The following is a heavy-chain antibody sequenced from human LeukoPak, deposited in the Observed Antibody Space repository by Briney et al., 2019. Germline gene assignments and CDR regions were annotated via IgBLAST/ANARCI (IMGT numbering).Heavy chain of an antibody. J-gene: IGHJ4*02. CDR2: IIPIFGTA. CDR1: GGTFSSYA. CDR3: ARGPTQPSIAAF. V-gene: IGHV1-69*13. D-gene: IGHD6-6*01. Sequence: SVKVSCKASGGTFSSYAISWVRQAPGQGLEWMGGIIPIFGTANYAQKFQGRVTITADESTSTAYMELSSLRSENTAVYYCARGPTQPSIAAFWGQGTLVTVSS.